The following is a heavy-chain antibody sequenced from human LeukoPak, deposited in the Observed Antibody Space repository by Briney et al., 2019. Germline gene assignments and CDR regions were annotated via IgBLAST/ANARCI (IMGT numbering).Heavy chain of an antibody. CDR1: GYTLTEVS. D-gene: IGHD4-23*01. V-gene: IGHV1-24*01. CDR3: ATSSPGGAFDI. J-gene: IGHJ3*02. CDR2: FDPEDSET. Sequence: ASVSVSCEVSGYTLTEVSMHGGRQAPGKGLEWMGCFDPEDSETIYAQKFQGRVTMTEDTSTDTAYMELRSLRSEDTAVYYCATSSPGGAFDIWGQGTMVTVSS.